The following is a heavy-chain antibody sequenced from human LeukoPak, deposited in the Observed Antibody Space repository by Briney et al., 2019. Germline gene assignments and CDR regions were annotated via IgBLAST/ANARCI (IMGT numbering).Heavy chain of an antibody. V-gene: IGHV3-74*01. Sequence: GGSLRLSCAASGFTFSSYWMHWVRQAPGKGLVWVSRINSDGSSTSYADSVKGRFTISRDNAKNSLYLQMNSLRAEDTAVYYCARHYYDSSGYFRFAEYFQHWGQGTLVTVSS. CDR2: INSDGSST. CDR3: ARHYYDSSGYFRFAEYFQH. CDR1: GFTFSSYW. D-gene: IGHD3-22*01. J-gene: IGHJ1*01.